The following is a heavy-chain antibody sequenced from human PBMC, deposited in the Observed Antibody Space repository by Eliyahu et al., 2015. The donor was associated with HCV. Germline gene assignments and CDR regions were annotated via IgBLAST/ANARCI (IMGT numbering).Heavy chain of an antibody. Sequence: PWSSLRLSCTAIGFTFSSYGMHWVRQAPGKGLEWVAVISYDGSNKYYADSVKGRFTISRDNSKNTLXLQMNSLRAEDTAVYYCAKDSALDSSGFDYWGQGTLVTVSS. CDR3: AKDSALDSSGFDY. D-gene: IGHD3-22*01. V-gene: IGHV3-30*18. CDR1: GFTFSSYG. J-gene: IGHJ4*02. CDR2: ISYDGSNK.